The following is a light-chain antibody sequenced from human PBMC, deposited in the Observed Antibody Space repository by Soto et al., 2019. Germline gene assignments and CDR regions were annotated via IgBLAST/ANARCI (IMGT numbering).Light chain of an antibody. CDR2: DAS. CDR3: QQRSNWPQGT. V-gene: IGKV3-11*01. Sequence: IVLTQSPATLSLSPGERATLSCRASQSVSSYLAWYQQKPGQAPRLLIYDASNRATGIPARFSGSGSGTDFTLTISSLEPEDFAVYYGQQRSNWPQGTFGKGTSVDIK. CDR1: QSVSSY. J-gene: IGKJ1*01.